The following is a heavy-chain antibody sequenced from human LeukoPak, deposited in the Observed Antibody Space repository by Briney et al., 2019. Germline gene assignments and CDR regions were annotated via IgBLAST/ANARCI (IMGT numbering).Heavy chain of an antibody. CDR1: GGSITSYY. Sequence: SETLSLTCIVSGGSITSYYWSWIRQHPGKGLEWIGYIYYSGSTYYNPSLKSRVTISVDTSKNQFSLKLSSVTAADTAVYYCAGDSSGYYDYWGQGTLVTVSS. V-gene: IGHV4-59*06. CDR3: AGDSSGYYDY. D-gene: IGHD3-22*01. CDR2: IYYSGST. J-gene: IGHJ4*02.